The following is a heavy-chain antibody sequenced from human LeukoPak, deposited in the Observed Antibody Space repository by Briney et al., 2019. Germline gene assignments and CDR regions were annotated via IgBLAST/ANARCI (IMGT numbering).Heavy chain of an antibody. CDR1: DDSITMYY. D-gene: IGHD1-1*01. CDR2: VDHTGST. CDR3: ARGRVSSSTWYSTYYYYFYMDV. Sequence: SETLFLTCSVSDDSITMYYWTWIRQPPGKGLEWIGYVDHTGSTNFNPSLNGRVSISRDTTKNLFSLRLRSVTAADTAVYFCARGRVSSSTWYSTYYYYFYMDVWGKGTTVTVSS. V-gene: IGHV4-59*01. J-gene: IGHJ6*03.